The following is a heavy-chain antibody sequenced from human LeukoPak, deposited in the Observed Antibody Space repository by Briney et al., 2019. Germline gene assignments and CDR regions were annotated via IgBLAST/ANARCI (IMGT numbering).Heavy chain of an antibody. J-gene: IGHJ6*02. CDR1: GFTVSSNY. CDR3: ARDHLQWFGELLGYYYYGMDV. CDR2: IYSGGST. V-gene: IGHV3-66*02. D-gene: IGHD3-10*01. Sequence: GGSLRLSCAASGFTVSSNYMSWVRQAPGKGLEWVSVIYSGGSTYYADSVKGRFTISRDNSKNTLYLQMNSLRAEDTAVYYCARDHLQWFGELLGYYYYGMDVWGQGTTVTVSS.